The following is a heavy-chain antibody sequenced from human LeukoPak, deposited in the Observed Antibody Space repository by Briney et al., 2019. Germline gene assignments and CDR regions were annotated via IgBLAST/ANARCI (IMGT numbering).Heavy chain of an antibody. CDR1: VGSFSGYY. J-gene: IGHJ4*02. D-gene: IGHD1-14*01. CDR3: ARDGRFPPEPLTRYFDY. CDR2: INHSGST. V-gene: IGHV4-34*01. Sequence: SETLSLTCAVYVGSFSGYYWSWIRQPPGKGLEWIGDINHSGSTNYNPSLKSRVTISLDTSKSQFSLKLNSVTAADTAVYYCARDGRFPPEPLTRYFDYWGQGTLVTVSS.